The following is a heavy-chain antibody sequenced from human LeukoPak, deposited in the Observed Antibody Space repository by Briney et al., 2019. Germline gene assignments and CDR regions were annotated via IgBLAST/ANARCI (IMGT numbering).Heavy chain of an antibody. CDR1: GGSISSSSYY. CDR3: ARGTHFDY. D-gene: IGHD2-2*01. Sequence: PSETLSLTCTVSGGSISSSSYYWGWIRQPPGKGLEWIGSIYYSGSTYYNPSLKSRVTISVDRSMNQFSLKLTSVTAADTAVYYCARGTHFDYWGQGTLVTVSS. V-gene: IGHV4-39*07. CDR2: IYYSGST. J-gene: IGHJ4*02.